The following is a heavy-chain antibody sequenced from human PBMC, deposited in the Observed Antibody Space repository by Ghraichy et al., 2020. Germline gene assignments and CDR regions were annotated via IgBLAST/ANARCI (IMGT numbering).Heavy chain of an antibody. V-gene: IGHV4-59*01. CDR2: IYYSGST. CDR1: GGSISSYY. D-gene: IGHD3-22*01. Sequence: SETLSLTCTVSGGSISSYYWSWIRQPPGKGLEWIGYIYYSGSTNYNPSLKRRVTISVDTSKTQFSLKLSSVTAADTAVYYCARWVGLLRIFDYWGQGTMVTVSS. CDR3: ARWVGLLRIFDY. J-gene: IGHJ4*02.